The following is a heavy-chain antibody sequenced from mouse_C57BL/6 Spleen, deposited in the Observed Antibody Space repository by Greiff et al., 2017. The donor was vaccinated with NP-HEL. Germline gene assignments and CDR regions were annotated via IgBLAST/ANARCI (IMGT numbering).Heavy chain of an antibody. J-gene: IGHJ4*01. Sequence: QVQLQQSGAELARPGASVKLSCKASGYTFTSYGISWVKQRTGQGLEWIGEIYPRSGNTYYNEKFKGKATLTADKSSSTAYMELRSLTSEDSAVYFCARGDYDYDGGYYYAMDYWGQGTSVTVSS. CDR1: GYTFTSYG. D-gene: IGHD2-4*01. V-gene: IGHV1-81*01. CDR2: IYPRSGNT. CDR3: ARGDYDYDGGYYYAMDY.